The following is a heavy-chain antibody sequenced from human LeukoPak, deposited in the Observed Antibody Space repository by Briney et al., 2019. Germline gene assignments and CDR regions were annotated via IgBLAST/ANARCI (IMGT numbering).Heavy chain of an antibody. J-gene: IGHJ5*02. CDR2: IYSGGGT. CDR3: ARDLYSSGP. V-gene: IGHV3-66*01. D-gene: IGHD3-22*01. Sequence: PGGSLRLSCAASGFIVSSRHMSWVRQAPGKGLEWVSVIYSGGGTNYADSVKGRFTISRDNSKNTLYLQLYSLRAEDTAVYYCARDLYSSGPWGQGTLVTVSS. CDR1: GFIVSSRH.